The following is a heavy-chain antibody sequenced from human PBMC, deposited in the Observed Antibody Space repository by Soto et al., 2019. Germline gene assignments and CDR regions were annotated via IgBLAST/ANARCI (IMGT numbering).Heavy chain of an antibody. Sequence: ASVKVSCKASGYTFTSYYMHWVRQAPGQGLEWMGIINPSGGSTGYAQKFQGRVTMTRDTSTSTVYMELSSLRSEDTAVYYCARDMSRQLKSWSVPWGPGTLATVFS. CDR1: GYTFTSYY. D-gene: IGHD6-6*01. V-gene: IGHV1-46*01. CDR3: ARDMSRQLKSWSVP. CDR2: INPSGGST. J-gene: IGHJ5*02.